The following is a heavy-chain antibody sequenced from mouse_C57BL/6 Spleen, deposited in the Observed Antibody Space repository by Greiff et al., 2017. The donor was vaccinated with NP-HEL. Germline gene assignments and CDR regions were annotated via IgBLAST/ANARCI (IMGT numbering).Heavy chain of an antibody. CDR2: ISYDGSN. CDR1: GYSITSGYY. V-gene: IGHV3-6*01. Sequence: VQLQQSGPGLVKPSQSLSLTCSVTGYSITSGYYWNWIRQFPGNKLEWMGYISYDGSNNYNPSLKNRISITRDTSKNQFFLKLNSVTTEDTATYYCARRGTYGSGFAYWGQGTLVTVSA. D-gene: IGHD1-1*01. CDR3: ARRGTYGSGFAY. J-gene: IGHJ3*01.